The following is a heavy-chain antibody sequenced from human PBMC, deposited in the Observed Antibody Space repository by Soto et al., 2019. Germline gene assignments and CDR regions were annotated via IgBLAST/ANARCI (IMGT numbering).Heavy chain of an antibody. D-gene: IGHD3-22*01. J-gene: IGHJ5*02. Sequence: QVQLQESGPGLVKPSQTLSLTCTVSGGSISSGGYYWSWIRQHPGKGLEWIGYSYYSGSTYYNPSLKSRVTISVDTSKNRFSRKLSSVTAADTAVYYCARERSSGYLGNWFDPWGQGTLVTVSS. CDR3: ARERSSGYLGNWFDP. CDR2: SYYSGST. CDR1: GGSISSGGYY. V-gene: IGHV4-31*03.